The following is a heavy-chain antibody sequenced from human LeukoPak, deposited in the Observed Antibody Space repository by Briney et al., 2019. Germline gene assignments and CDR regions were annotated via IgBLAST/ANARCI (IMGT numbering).Heavy chain of an antibody. CDR1: GGSFSGYY. V-gene: IGHV4-34*01. D-gene: IGHD3-10*01. CDR3: ARESYGSGSSPPPYGMDV. J-gene: IGHJ6*02. CDR2: INHSGST. Sequence: SETLSLTCAVYGGSFSGYYWSWIRQPPGKGLEWIGEINHSGSTNYNPSLKSRVTISVDTSKNQFSLKLSSVTAADTAVYYCARESYGSGSSPPPYGMDVWGQGTTVTVSS.